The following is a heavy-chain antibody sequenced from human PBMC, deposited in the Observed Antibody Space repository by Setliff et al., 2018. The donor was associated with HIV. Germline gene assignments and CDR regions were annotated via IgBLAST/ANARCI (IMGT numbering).Heavy chain of an antibody. J-gene: IGHJ5*02. CDR1: GVAVGSHYY. Sequence: SETLSLTCAVSGVAVGSHYYWGWIRQSPGKGLEWIGSIYHSGTAYYNPSLKSRVSISVDTSKNQVSLRLTSVIVADTAVYYCARQVATPLVMEWWFDPWGQGTLVTVSS. V-gene: IGHV4-38-2*01. CDR2: IYHSGTA. D-gene: IGHD5-12*01. CDR3: ARQVATPLVMEWWFDP.